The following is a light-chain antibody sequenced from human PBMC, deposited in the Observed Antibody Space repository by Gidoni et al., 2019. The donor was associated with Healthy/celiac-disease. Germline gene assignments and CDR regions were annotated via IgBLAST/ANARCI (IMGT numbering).Light chain of an antibody. CDR3: QQRSNWPPLFT. CDR2: DAS. V-gene: IGKV3-11*01. J-gene: IGKJ3*01. CDR1: QSVSSY. Sequence: EIVLTQSPATLSLSPGVSATLSCRASQSVSSYLAWAQQKPGQAPRLLIYDASNRATGIPARFSGSGSGTDFTLTISSLEPEDFAVYYCQQRSNWPPLFTFGPGTKVDIK.